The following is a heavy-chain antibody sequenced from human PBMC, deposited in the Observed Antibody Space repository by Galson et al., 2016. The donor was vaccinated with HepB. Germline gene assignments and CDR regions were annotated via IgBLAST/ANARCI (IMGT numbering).Heavy chain of an antibody. D-gene: IGHD6-19*01. CDR1: GFTFSAYS. Sequence: SLRLSCAASGFTFSAYSMNWVRQAPGKGLEWVSSISSLKTYTYYADSVRGRFTISRDNTKNSLDLQMNSLRVEETAVYYCARDGTVAPGYWGQGTLVTVSS. J-gene: IGHJ1*01. CDR2: ISSLKTYT. CDR3: ARDGTVAPGY. V-gene: IGHV3-21*04.